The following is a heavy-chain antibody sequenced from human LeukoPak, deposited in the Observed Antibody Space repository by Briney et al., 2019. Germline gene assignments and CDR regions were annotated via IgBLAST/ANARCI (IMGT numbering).Heavy chain of an antibody. J-gene: IGHJ3*02. CDR2: IYTSGST. CDR3: ARYDHTTNYVGNAFDI. Sequence: SETLSLTCTVSGGSISSYYWSWIRQPAGKGLEWSGRIYTSGSTNYNPSLKSRVTMSVDTSKNQFSLKLSSVTAADTAVYYCARYDHTTNYVGNAFDIWGQGTMVTVSS. D-gene: IGHD3-10*02. V-gene: IGHV4-4*07. CDR1: GGSISSYY.